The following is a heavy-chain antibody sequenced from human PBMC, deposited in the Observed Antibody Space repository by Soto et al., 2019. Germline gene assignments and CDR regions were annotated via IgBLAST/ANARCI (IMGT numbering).Heavy chain of an antibody. CDR2: ISGSGGST. V-gene: IGHV3-23*01. Sequence: PGGSLRLSCAASGFTFSGYAMSWVRQAPGKGLEWVSAISGSGGSTYYADSVKGRFTISRDNSKNTLYLQMNSLRAEDTAVYYCAKDRGDFWSDSYFDYWGQGTLVTVSS. D-gene: IGHD3-3*01. J-gene: IGHJ4*02. CDR3: AKDRGDFWSDSYFDY. CDR1: GFTFSGYA.